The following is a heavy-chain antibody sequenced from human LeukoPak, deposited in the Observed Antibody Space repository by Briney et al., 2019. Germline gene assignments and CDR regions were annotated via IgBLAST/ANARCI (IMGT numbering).Heavy chain of an antibody. CDR3: ARAGGYLGYMDA. D-gene: IGHD3-22*01. J-gene: IGHJ6*03. V-gene: IGHV4-59*01. Sequence: SETLSLTCTVSGGSISSYYWSWIRQPPGRGLEWIGYIYHSGSTNYSPSLKSRVTISVDTSKNQFSLKLSSVTAADTAVYYCARAGGYLGYMDAWGKGTMVTISS. CDR1: GGSISSYY. CDR2: IYHSGST.